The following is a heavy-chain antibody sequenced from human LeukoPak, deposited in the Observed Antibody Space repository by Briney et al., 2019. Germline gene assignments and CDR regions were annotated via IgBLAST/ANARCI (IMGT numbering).Heavy chain of an antibody. CDR2: IYYSGST. CDR1: GGSSSTYY. Sequence: KASETLSLTCTVSGGSSSTYYWSWIRQPPGKGLEWIGYIYYSGSTDYNPSLKSRVTMSLDTSKNQFSLNLSSVTAADTAVYYCARAVITFGGAVAKGFDCWGQGTLVTVSS. CDR3: ARAVITFGGAVAKGFDC. V-gene: IGHV4-59*01. D-gene: IGHD3-16*01. J-gene: IGHJ4*02.